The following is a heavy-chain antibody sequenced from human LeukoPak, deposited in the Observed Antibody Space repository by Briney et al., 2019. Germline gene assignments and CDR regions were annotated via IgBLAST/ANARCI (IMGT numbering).Heavy chain of an antibody. D-gene: IGHD6-19*01. J-gene: IGHJ4*02. CDR1: GYTFTSYG. CDR3: ARGASSGYSTPTYYFDY. CDR2: LSAYNGNT. Sequence: ASVKVSCKASGYTFTSYGISWVRQAPGQGLEWMGWLSAYNGNTNYAQKLQGRVTMTTDTSTSTAYMELRSLRSDDTAVYYCARGASSGYSTPTYYFDYWGQGTLVTVSS. V-gene: IGHV1-18*01.